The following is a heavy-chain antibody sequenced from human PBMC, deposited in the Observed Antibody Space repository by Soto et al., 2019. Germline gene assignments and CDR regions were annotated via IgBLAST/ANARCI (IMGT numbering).Heavy chain of an antibody. CDR2: ISGSGGST. D-gene: IGHD3-3*01. Sequence: PGGSLRLSCAASGFTFISYAMSWVRQAPGKGLEWVSGISGSGGSTYYADSVKGRFTISRDNSKNTLYLQMNSLRAEDTAVYYCARGYLDFWSGYGPQSFDYWGQGTLVTVSS. CDR1: GFTFISYA. CDR3: ARGYLDFWSGYGPQSFDY. J-gene: IGHJ4*02. V-gene: IGHV3-23*01.